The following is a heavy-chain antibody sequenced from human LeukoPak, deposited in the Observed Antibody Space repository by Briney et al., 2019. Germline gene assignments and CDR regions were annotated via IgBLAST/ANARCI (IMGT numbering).Heavy chain of an antibody. J-gene: IGHJ1*01. CDR2: INPSSGGT. V-gene: IGHV1-2*02. CDR3: AREPPYYYDSSGYYPSLYFQH. Sequence: ASVKVSCKASGDTFTSYYMHWVRQAPGQGLEWMGWINPSSGGTNYAQKFQGRVTMTRDTSISTAYMELSRLRSDDTAVYYCAREPPYYYDSSGYYPSLYFQHWGQGTLVTVSS. CDR1: GDTFTSYY. D-gene: IGHD3-22*01.